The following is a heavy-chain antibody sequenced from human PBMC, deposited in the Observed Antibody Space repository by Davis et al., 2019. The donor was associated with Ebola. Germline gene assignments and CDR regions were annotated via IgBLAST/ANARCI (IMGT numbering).Heavy chain of an antibody. CDR3: ARDAKRYYYGSGSYVAVKPWYYGMDV. Sequence: SVKVSCKASGGTFSSYAISWVRQAPGQGLEWMGGIIPIFGTANYAQKFQGRVTITADKSTSTAYMELSSLRSEDTAVYYCARDAKRYYYGSGSYVAVKPWYYGMDVWGQGTTVTVSS. CDR1: GGTFSSYA. CDR2: IIPIFGTA. V-gene: IGHV1-69*06. D-gene: IGHD3-10*01. J-gene: IGHJ6*02.